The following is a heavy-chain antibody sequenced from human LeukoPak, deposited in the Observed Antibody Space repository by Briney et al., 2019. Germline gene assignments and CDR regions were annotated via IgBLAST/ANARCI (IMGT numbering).Heavy chain of an antibody. CDR3: AGTGSSWSYNWFDP. CDR1: GFTFSSYW. D-gene: IGHD6-13*01. J-gene: IGHJ5*02. CDR2: IKQDGSEK. Sequence: GGSLRLSCAASGFTFSSYWMSWVRQAPGKGLEWVANIKQDGSEKYYVDSVKGGCTISRDNAKNSLYLQMNSMRAEDTAVYYCAGTGSSWSYNWFDPWGQGTVVTVSS. V-gene: IGHV3-7*01.